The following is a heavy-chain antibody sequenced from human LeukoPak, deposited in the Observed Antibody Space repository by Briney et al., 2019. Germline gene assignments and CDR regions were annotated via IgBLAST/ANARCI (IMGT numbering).Heavy chain of an antibody. CDR1: GFTFSSYA. D-gene: IGHD6-19*01. V-gene: IGHV3-23*01. CDR2: ISGSGGST. Sequence: GGSLRLSCAASGFTFSSYAMSWVRQAPGKGLEWVSAISGSGGSTYYADSVKGRFTTSRDNSKNTLYLQMNSLRAEDTAVYYCAKDEAGIAVAPDAFDIWGQGTMVTVSS. CDR3: AKDEAGIAVAPDAFDI. J-gene: IGHJ3*02.